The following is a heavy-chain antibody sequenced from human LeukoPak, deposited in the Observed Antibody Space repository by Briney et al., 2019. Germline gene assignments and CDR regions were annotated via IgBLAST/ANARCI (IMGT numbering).Heavy chain of an antibody. CDR3: ARGSVIVDY. CDR1: GGSISRYY. Sequence: SETLSLTCTVSGGSISRYYWSCLRQPPGKGLEWIGYIYYSGSTNYNPSLKSRVTISVDTSKNQFSLKLSSVTAADTAVYYCARGSVIVDYWGQGTLVTVSS. D-gene: IGHD4-11*01. J-gene: IGHJ4*02. V-gene: IGHV4-59*01. CDR2: IYYSGST.